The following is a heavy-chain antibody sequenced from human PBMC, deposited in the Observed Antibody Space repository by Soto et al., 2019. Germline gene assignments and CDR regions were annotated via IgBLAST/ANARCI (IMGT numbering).Heavy chain of an antibody. D-gene: IGHD1-26*01. CDR1: GGSINRYY. V-gene: IGHV4-59*12. CDR2: IYHSGST. J-gene: IGHJ4*02. CDR3: ATIVGANDY. Sequence: SETLSLTFTVSGGSINRYYWSWILKPPGKGLEWIGYIYHSGSTDSNPSLKSRVTMSVDTSKNQFSLKLNSVTAADTAVYYCATIVGANDYWGQAALVTVSS.